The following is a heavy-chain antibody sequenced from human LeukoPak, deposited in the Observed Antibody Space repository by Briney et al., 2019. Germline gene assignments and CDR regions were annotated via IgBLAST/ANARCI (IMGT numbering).Heavy chain of an antibody. CDR1: GYTFTSYA. CDR3: ARGSDDAFDI. V-gene: IGHV1-3*01. J-gene: IGHJ3*02. Sequence: ASVKVSCKASGYTFTSYAIHWVRQAPGQRLEWMGWISAGNGNTKYSQNFQGRVTMTRNTSISTAYMELSSLRSEDTAVYYCARGSDDAFDIWGQGTMVTVSS. CDR2: ISAGNGNT.